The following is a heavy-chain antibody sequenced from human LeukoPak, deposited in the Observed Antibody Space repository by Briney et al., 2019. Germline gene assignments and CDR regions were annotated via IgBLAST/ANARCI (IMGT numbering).Heavy chain of an antibody. V-gene: IGHV4-39*07. Sequence: SETLSLTCTVSGGSISSSSYYWGWIRQPPGKGLEWIGSIYYSGSTYYNPSLKSRVTISVDTSKNQFSLKLSSVTAADTAVYYCARSSSSRQFDYWGQGTLVTVSS. CDR1: GGSISSSSYY. CDR2: IYYSGST. J-gene: IGHJ4*02. CDR3: ARSSSSRQFDY. D-gene: IGHD6-13*01.